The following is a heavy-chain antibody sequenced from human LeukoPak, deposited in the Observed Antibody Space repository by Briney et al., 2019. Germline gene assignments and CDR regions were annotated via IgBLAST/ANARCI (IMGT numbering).Heavy chain of an antibody. V-gene: IGHV3-23*01. D-gene: IGHD2-21*02. CDR1: GFTFSSYA. J-gene: IGHJ3*02. CDR3: AKESRDCGGDCPLSPDDAFDI. CDR2: ISGRGDST. Sequence: GRSVRLFCGVSGFTFSSYAMIGVRQVPGKGLEWVSAISGRGDSTYYPDYVKGRFSISRDNSKNTVYLQMNSLRAEDTAVYYCAKESRDCGGDCPLSPDDAFDIWGQGTMVTVSS.